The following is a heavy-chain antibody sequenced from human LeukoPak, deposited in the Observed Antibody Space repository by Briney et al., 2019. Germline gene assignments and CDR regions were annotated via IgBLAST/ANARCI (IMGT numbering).Heavy chain of an antibody. Sequence: ASVKVSCKASGYTFTGYYMHWVRQAPGQGLEWMGWIDPNSGGTNYAQKFQGWVTMTRDTSISTAYMELSRLRSDDTAVYYCARGGAGAAAGPTSPYYYYYGMDVWGQGTTVTVSS. D-gene: IGHD6-13*01. CDR2: IDPNSGGT. CDR1: GYTFTGYY. J-gene: IGHJ6*02. CDR3: ARGGAGAAAGPTSPYYYYYGMDV. V-gene: IGHV1-2*04.